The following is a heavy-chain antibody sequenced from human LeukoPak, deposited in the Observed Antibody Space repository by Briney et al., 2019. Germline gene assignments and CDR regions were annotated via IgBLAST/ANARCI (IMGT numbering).Heavy chain of an antibody. CDR2: INHSGST. CDR1: GGSFSGYY. CDR3: ARVPYSSGWYGTEYYFDY. Sequence: PSETLSLTCAVYGGSFSGYYWSWIRQPPGKGLEWIGEINHSGSTNYNPSLKSRVTISVDTSKNQFSLKLSSVTAADTAVYYCARVPYSSGWYGTEYYFDYWGQGTLVTVSS. D-gene: IGHD6-19*01. V-gene: IGHV4-34*01. J-gene: IGHJ4*02.